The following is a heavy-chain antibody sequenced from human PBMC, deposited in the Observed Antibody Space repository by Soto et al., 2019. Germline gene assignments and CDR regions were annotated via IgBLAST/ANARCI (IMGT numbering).Heavy chain of an antibody. V-gene: IGHV1-2*02. CDR3: AIARIDLGTGYSFDY. CDR1: GYTFTGYY. CDR2: INPNSGGT. Sequence: QVQLVQSGAEVKKPGASVKVSCKASGYTFTGYYMHWVRQAPGQGLEWMGWINPNSGGTNYAQKFQGRVTMTRDTSISTAYMELSRLRSDDTAVYYCAIARIDLGTGYSFDYWGQGTLVTVSS. D-gene: IGHD6-13*01. J-gene: IGHJ4*02.